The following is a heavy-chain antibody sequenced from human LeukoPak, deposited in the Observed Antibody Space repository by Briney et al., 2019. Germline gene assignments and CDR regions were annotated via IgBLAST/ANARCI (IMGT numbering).Heavy chain of an antibody. D-gene: IGHD1-26*01. V-gene: IGHV3-74*01. CDR1: GFTFSSYW. Sequence: GGSLRLSCAASGFTFSSYWMHWVRQAPGKGLVWVSRINSDGSSTSYADSVKRRFTISRDNAKNTLYLQMNSLRAEDTAVYYCARVSGSYGIDYWGQGTLVTVSS. CDR3: ARVSGSYGIDY. CDR2: INSDGSST. J-gene: IGHJ4*02.